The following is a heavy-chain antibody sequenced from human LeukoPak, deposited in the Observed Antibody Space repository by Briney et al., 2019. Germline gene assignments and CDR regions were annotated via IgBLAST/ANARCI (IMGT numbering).Heavy chain of an antibody. CDR2: INPNSGGT. V-gene: IGHV1-2*02. D-gene: IGHD6-6*01. CDR1: GYTFTGDY. CDR3: ALWGSYSSSTFDY. J-gene: IGHJ4*02. Sequence: ASVKVSCKASGYTFTGDYMHWVRQAPGQGLEWMGWINPNSGGTNYAQKFQGRVTMTRDTSISTAYMELSRLRSDDTAVYYCALWGSYSSSTFDYWGQGTLVTVS.